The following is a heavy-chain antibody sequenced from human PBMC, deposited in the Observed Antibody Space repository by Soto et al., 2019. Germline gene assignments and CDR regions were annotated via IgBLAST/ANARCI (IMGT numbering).Heavy chain of an antibody. V-gene: IGHV4-39*01. Sequence: GCIRQPPGKGLEWIGSIYYSGSTYYNPSLKSRVTISVDTSKNQFSLKLSSVTAADTAVYYCARGRNWFDPWGQGTLVTVSS. J-gene: IGHJ5*02. CDR2: IYYSGST. CDR3: ARGRNWFDP.